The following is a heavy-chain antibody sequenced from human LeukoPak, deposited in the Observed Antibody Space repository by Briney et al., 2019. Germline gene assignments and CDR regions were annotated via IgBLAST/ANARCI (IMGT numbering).Heavy chain of an antibody. D-gene: IGHD2-2*01. CDR2: ISYDGSNK. CDR3: AKEFLRFSTSPTLPFDY. CDR1: GFTFSSYG. Sequence: GGSLRLSCAASGFTFSSYGMHWVRQAPGKGLEWVAVISYDGSNKYYADSVKGRFTISRDNSKNTLYLQMNSLRAEDTAVYYCAKEFLRFSTSPTLPFDYWGQGTLVTVSS. V-gene: IGHV3-30*18. J-gene: IGHJ4*02.